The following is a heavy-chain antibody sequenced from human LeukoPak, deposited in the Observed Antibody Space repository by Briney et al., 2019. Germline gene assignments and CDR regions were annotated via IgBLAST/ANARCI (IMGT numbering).Heavy chain of an antibody. D-gene: IGHD3-10*01. CDR3: AKGVRYYYGSGSPQIDY. CDR1: GFTFSSYS. Sequence: GGSLRLSCAASGFTFSSYSMNWVRQAPGKGLEWVSSISSSSSYIYYADSVKGRFTISRDNAKNSLYLQMNSLRAEDTAVYYCAKGVRYYYGSGSPQIDYWGQGTLVTVSS. J-gene: IGHJ4*02. CDR2: ISSSSSYI. V-gene: IGHV3-21*04.